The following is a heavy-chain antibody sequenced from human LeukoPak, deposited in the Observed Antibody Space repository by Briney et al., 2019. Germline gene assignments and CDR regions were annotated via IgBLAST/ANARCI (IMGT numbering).Heavy chain of an antibody. J-gene: IGHJ4*02. V-gene: IGHV3-49*03. Sequence: GGSQRLSCTASGFTFGDYAMSWFRQAPGKGLEWVGFIRSKAYGGTTEYAASVKGRFTISRDDSKSIAYLQMNSLKTEDTAVYYCTREGDSSGPQFDYWGQGTLVTVSS. CDR2: IRSKAYGGTT. CDR1: GFTFGDYA. CDR3: TREGDSSGPQFDY. D-gene: IGHD3-22*01.